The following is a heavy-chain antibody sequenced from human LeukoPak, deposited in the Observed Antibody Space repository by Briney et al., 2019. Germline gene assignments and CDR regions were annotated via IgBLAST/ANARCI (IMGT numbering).Heavy chain of an antibody. CDR2: IYTSGST. J-gene: IGHJ5*02. CDR1: GGSISNGSYY. Sequence: SETLSLTCTVSGGSISNGSYYWSWIRQPAGKGLEWIGRIYTSGSTNYNPSLTSRVTISVDPSKNQFSLKLSSVTATDTAVYYCARVGDCSVDSNCYHFADRFDPWGQGTLVTVSS. V-gene: IGHV4-61*02. D-gene: IGHD2-15*01. CDR3: ARVGDCSVDSNCYHFADRFDP.